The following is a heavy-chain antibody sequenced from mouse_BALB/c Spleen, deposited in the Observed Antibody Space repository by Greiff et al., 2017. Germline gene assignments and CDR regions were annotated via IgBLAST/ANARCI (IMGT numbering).Heavy chain of an antibody. CDR2: INPSSGYT. CDR1: GYTFTSYT. D-gene: IGHD2-4*01. CDR3: AKTYDYVPFDY. J-gene: IGHJ2*01. Sequence: VQLQQSGAELARPGASVKMSCKASGYTFTSYTMHWVKQRPGQGLVWIGYINPSSGYTNYNQKFKDKATLTADKSSSTAYMQLSSLTSEDSAVYYCAKTYDYVPFDYWGQGTTLTVSS. V-gene: IGHV1-4*01.